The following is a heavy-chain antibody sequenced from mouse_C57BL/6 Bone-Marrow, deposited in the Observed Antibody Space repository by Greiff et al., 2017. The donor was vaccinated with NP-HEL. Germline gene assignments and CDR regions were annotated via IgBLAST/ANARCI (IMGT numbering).Heavy chain of an antibody. CDR1: GYTFTSYW. V-gene: IGHV1-50*01. J-gene: IGHJ3*01. CDR2: IDPSDSYT. Sequence: QVQLQQPGAELVKPGASVKLSCKASGYTFTSYWMQWVKQRPGQGLEWIGEIDPSDSYTNYNQKFKGKATLTVDTSSSTAYMQLSSLTSEDSAVYYCAREGYPWDYWGQGTLVTVSA. CDR3: AREGYPWDY. D-gene: IGHD4-1*01.